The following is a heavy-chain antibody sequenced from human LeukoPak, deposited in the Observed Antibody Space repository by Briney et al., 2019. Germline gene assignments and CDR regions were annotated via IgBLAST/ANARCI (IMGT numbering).Heavy chain of an antibody. D-gene: IGHD2/OR15-2a*01. CDR3: AKDREYLNWFDP. CDR2: ISATGRTT. J-gene: IGHJ5*02. CDR1: GFTFTISA. V-gene: IGHV3-23*01. Sequence: PGGSLRLSCVASGFTFTISAMSWVRQAPGRGLEWVSSISATGRTTYYADSVKGRFTISRDSSKNTLYLQMNSLRAEDTAVYYCAKDREYLNWFDPWGQGTLVTVSS.